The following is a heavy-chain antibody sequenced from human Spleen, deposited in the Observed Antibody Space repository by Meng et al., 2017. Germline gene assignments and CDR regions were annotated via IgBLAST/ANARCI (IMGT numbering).Heavy chain of an antibody. D-gene: IGHD2-15*01. CDR1: GGFVATTSYY. V-gene: IGHV4-39*07. CDR2: IFYSGST. CDR3: ARDGHARYCSGGSCYGTEETNWFDP. Sequence: SETLSLTCSVSGGFVATTSYYWGWIRQPPGKGLEWIGNIFYSGSTYYNPSLKSRVTISVDTSKNQFSLRLSSVTAADTAVYYCARDGHARYCSGGSCYGTEETNWFDPWGQGTLVTVSS. J-gene: IGHJ5*02.